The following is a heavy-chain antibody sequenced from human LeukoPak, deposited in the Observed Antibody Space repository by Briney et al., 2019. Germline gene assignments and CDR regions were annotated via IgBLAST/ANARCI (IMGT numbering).Heavy chain of an antibody. CDR1: GFTFSSYA. J-gene: IGHJ3*02. V-gene: IGHV3-23*01. Sequence: PGGSLRLSRAASGFTFSSYAMSWVRQAPGKGLEWVSAISGSGGSTYYADSVKGRFTISRDNSKNTLYLQMNSLRAEDTAVYYCAKGSQMVRGVIPFDIWGQGTMVTVSS. CDR3: AKGSQMVRGVIPFDI. D-gene: IGHD3-10*01. CDR2: ISGSGGST.